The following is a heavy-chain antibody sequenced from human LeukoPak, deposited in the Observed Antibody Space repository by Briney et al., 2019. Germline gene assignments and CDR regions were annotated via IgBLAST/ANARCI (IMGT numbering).Heavy chain of an antibody. Sequence: GRSLRLSCAASGFTFDDYAMHWVRQVPGKGLEWVSGISWNSGTVGYADSVKGRFTISRDNVKNSLYLQMNSLRAEDTALYYCAKDFKSDSYGAPDYWGQGTLVTVSS. CDR2: ISWNSGTV. CDR1: GFTFDDYA. J-gene: IGHJ4*02. D-gene: IGHD3-16*01. CDR3: AKDFKSDSYGAPDY. V-gene: IGHV3-9*01.